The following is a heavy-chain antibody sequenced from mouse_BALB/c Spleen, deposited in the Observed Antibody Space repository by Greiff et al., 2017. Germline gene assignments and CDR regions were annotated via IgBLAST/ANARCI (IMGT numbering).Heavy chain of an antibody. CDR1: GYTFTNYW. D-gene: IGHD1-1*01. Sequence: VQLQQSGAELVRPGTSVKISCKASGYTFTNYWLGWVKQRPGHGLEWIGDIYPGGGYTNYNEKFKGKATLTADTSSSTAYMQLSSLTSEDSAVYFCARWGTTVKAMDYWGQGTSVTVSS. CDR2: IYPGGGYT. V-gene: IGHV1-63*02. CDR3: ARWGTTVKAMDY. J-gene: IGHJ4*01.